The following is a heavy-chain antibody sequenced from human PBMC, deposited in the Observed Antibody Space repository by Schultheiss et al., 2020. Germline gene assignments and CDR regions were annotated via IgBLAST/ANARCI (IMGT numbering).Heavy chain of an antibody. D-gene: IGHD6-19*01. V-gene: IGHV3-23*01. CDR2: ISGSGGST. CDR1: GFTFSSYA. CDR3: AKDIPGQWLAAFDY. Sequence: GGSLRLSCAASGFTFSSYAMSWVRQAPGKGLEWVSAISGSGGSTYYADSVKGRFTISRDNSKSTLYLQMNSLRVEDTAVYYCAKDIPGQWLAAFDYWGQGTLVTVSS. J-gene: IGHJ4*02.